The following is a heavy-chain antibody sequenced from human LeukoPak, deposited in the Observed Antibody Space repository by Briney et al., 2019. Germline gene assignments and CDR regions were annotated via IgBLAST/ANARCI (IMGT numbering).Heavy chain of an antibody. J-gene: IGHJ4*02. V-gene: IGHV3-74*01. CDR3: ARDPTTRSNRAQFYSDY. D-gene: IGHD4-17*01. Sequence: GGSLRLSCAASGFTFSSYWMHWVRQAPGKGLVWVSRINSDGSSTSYADSVKGRFTISRDNAKNTLYLQMNSLRAEDTAVYYCARDPTTRSNRAQFYSDYWGQGTLVIVSS. CDR1: GFTFSSYW. CDR2: INSDGSST.